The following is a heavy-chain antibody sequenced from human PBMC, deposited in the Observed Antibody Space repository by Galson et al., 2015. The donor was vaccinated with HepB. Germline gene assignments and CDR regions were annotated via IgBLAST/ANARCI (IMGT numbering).Heavy chain of an antibody. D-gene: IGHD2-2*02. V-gene: IGHV4-61*02. CDR2: IYTSGST. J-gene: IGHJ6*03. CDR1: GGSISSGSYY. Sequence: TLSLTCTVSGGSISSGSYYWSWIRQPGGKGLEWIGRIYTSGSTNYNPSLKSRVTISVDTSKNQFSLKLSSVTAADTAVYYCASIVVVPAAIRAYYYYYMDVWGKGTTVTVSS. CDR3: ASIVVVPAAIRAYYYYYMDV.